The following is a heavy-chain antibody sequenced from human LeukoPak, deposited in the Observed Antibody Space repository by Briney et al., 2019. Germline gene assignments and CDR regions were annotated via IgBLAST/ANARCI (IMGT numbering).Heavy chain of an antibody. Sequence: GGSLRLSCAASGFTFSSYGMHWVRQAPGKGLEWVAVISYDGSNKYYADSVKGRFTISRDNSKNTLYLQMNSLRAEDTAVYYCAKDLGEATRNYYYGMDVWAKGTTVTVSS. V-gene: IGHV3-30*18. CDR2: ISYDGSNK. CDR3: AKDLGEATRNYYYGMDV. D-gene: IGHD1-26*01. CDR1: GFTFSSYG. J-gene: IGHJ6*04.